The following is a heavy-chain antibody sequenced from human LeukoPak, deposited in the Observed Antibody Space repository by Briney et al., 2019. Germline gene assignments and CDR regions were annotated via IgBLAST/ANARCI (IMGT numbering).Heavy chain of an antibody. CDR1: GYSFTSYW. CDR3: ARCSDNVRRVTDIDY. CDR2: IYPGDSDT. Sequence: GESLKISCKGSGYSFTSYWIGWVRQVPGKGLGWMGIIYPGDSDTRYSPSFQGPVTIPAAKSIPTAYLQWSSLKASDTAMYYCARCSDNVRRVTDIDYWGQGTLVTVPS. V-gene: IGHV5-51*01. J-gene: IGHJ4*02. D-gene: IGHD2-8*01.